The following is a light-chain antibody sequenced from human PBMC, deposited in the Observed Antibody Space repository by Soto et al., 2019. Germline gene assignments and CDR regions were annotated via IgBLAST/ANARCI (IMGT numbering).Light chain of an antibody. CDR2: GNS. CDR1: SSNIGAGYD. CDR3: QSYDSSLYV. J-gene: IGLJ1*01. Sequence: QSALTQPPSVSGAPGQRVTISCTGSSSNIGAGYDVHWYQQLPGTAPKLLIYGNSNRPSGVPDRFSGSKSGTSASLAITGLQAEDEADYYCQSYDSSLYVFGTGTNVTDL. V-gene: IGLV1-40*01.